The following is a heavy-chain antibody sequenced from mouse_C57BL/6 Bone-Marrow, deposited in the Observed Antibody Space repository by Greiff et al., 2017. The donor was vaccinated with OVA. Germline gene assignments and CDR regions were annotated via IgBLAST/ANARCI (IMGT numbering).Heavy chain of an antibody. D-gene: IGHD1-1*01. CDR3: ARYYYGSAPY. Sequence: VQLQQSGAELVKPGASVKLSCTASGFNIKDYYMHWVKQRTEQGLEWIGRIDPEDGETKYAQKFQGKATITADTSSNTAYLQLSSLTSEDTAVYYCARYYYGSAPYWGQGTLVTVSA. J-gene: IGHJ3*01. CDR1: GFNIKDYY. V-gene: IGHV14-2*01. CDR2: IDPEDGET.